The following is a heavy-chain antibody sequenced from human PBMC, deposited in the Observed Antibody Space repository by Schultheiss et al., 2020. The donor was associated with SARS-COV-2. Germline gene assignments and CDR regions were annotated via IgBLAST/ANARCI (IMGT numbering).Heavy chain of an antibody. CDR2: ISAYNGNT. Sequence: ASVKVSCKASGYTFTSNDINWVRQAPGQGLEWMGWISAYNGNTNYAQKLQGRVTMTRDTSISTAYMELSRLRSDDTAVYYCATDQSYYYDTADLYFQYWGQGTLVTVSS. CDR1: GYTFTSND. J-gene: IGHJ1*01. D-gene: IGHD3-22*01. V-gene: IGHV1-18*01. CDR3: ATDQSYYYDTADLYFQY.